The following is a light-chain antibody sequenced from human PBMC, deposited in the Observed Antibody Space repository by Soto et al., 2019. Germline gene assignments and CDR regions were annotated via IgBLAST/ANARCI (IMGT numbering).Light chain of an antibody. Sequence: QSVLTQPPSVSEAPGQRVTISCTGSSSNIGAGYEAHWYQQVPGTAPKLLIYENNNRPSGVTDRFSGSKSGTSASLAITGLQDEDEAEYDCQSYDSSLSGYVFGTGTKLTVL. J-gene: IGLJ1*01. CDR1: SSNIGAGYE. V-gene: IGLV1-40*01. CDR2: ENN. CDR3: QSYDSSLSGYV.